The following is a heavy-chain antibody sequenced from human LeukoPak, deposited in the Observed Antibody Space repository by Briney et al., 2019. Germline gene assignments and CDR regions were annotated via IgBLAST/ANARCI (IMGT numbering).Heavy chain of an antibody. J-gene: IGHJ5*02. V-gene: IGHV4-4*09. Sequence: SETLSLTCTVSGGSISSYYWSWIRQPPGKGLEWIGYIYTSGSTNYNPSLKSRVTISVDTSKNQFSLKLSSVIAADTAVYYCARSHGQQLVEGWFDPWAREPWSPSPQ. CDR3: ARSHGQQLVEGWFDP. CDR1: GGSISSYY. CDR2: IYTSGST. D-gene: IGHD6-13*01.